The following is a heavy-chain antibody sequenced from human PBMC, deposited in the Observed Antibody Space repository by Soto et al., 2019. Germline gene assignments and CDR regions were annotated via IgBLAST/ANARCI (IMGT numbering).Heavy chain of an antibody. CDR1: GGSISSYF. J-gene: IGHJ3*01. D-gene: IGHD2-21*01. V-gene: IGHV4-59*03. CDR3: VSSRIAIYGYALDV. CDR2: IYDDGTT. Sequence: SETLSLTCSVSGGSISSYFRNWLRQPPGKGLEWIGYIYDDGTTDYNPSLKSRVTILLDMSKNQFSLKLSSVTAADTAVYYCVSSRIAIYGYALDVWGQGTMVTVSS.